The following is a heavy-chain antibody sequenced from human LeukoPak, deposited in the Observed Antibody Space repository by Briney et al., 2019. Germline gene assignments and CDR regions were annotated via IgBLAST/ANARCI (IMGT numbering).Heavy chain of an antibody. CDR3: ARVNSSGWFYIDY. CDR1: GGSIRNYY. D-gene: IGHD6-19*01. CDR2: IHSSGST. J-gene: IGHJ4*02. Sequence: SETLSLTCTVSGGSIRNYYWSWIRQPAGKGLEWIGRIHSSGSTNYNPSLKSRVTMSVDTSKNQFSLKLSSVTAADTAVYYCARVNSSGWFYIDYWGQGTLVTVSS. V-gene: IGHV4-4*07.